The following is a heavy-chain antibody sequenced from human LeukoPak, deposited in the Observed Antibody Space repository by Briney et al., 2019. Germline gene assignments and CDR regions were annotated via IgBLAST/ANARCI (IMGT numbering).Heavy chain of an antibody. Sequence: GGSLRLSCAASGFTLTSYAMHWVRQAPGEGLEWVAVIWFDGSNKNYADSVEGRFTISRDTSKNTLYFQMNSLRVEDTAVYFCARDHYDSSGKYVGGYWGQGTLVTVSS. V-gene: IGHV3-33*01. CDR3: ARDHYDSSGKYVGGY. J-gene: IGHJ4*02. CDR2: IWFDGSNK. D-gene: IGHD3-22*01. CDR1: GFTLTSYA.